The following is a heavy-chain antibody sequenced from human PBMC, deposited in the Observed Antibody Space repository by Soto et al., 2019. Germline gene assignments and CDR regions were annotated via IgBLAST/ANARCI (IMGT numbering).Heavy chain of an antibody. J-gene: IGHJ6*02. CDR1: GGSISSSNW. Sequence: QVQLQESGPGLVKPSGTLSLTCAVSGGSISSSNWWSWVRQPPGKGLEWIGEIYHSGSTNYNPSHKRRLTISVDKSKNQFSLKLSSVTAADTAVYYCARVSGSYYYGMDVWGQGTTVTVSS. CDR3: ARVSGSYYYGMDV. CDR2: IYHSGST. D-gene: IGHD1-26*01. V-gene: IGHV4-4*02.